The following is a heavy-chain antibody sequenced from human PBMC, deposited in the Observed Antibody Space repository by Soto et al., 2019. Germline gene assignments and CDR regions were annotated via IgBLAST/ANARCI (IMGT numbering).Heavy chain of an antibody. CDR1: GFTFSSYA. CDR3: AKASHAGLLYCSGGSCYYGY. Sequence: GGSLRLSCAASGFTFSSYAMSWVRQAPGKGLEWVSAISGSGGSTYYAVSVKGRFTISRDNSKNTLYLQMNSLRAEDTAVYYCAKASHAGLLYCSGGSCYYGYWGQGTLVTVSS. D-gene: IGHD2-15*01. J-gene: IGHJ4*02. V-gene: IGHV3-23*01. CDR2: ISGSGGST.